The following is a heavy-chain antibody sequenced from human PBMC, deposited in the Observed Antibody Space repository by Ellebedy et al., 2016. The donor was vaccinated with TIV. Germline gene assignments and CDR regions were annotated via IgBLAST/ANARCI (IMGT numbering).Heavy chain of an antibody. D-gene: IGHD2-21*02. V-gene: IGHV3-30-3*01. J-gene: IGHJ4*02. CDR1: GFTFSSYA. CDR2: ISYDGSNK. Sequence: GESLKISCAASGFTFSSYAMHWVRQAPGKGLEWVAVISYDGSNKYYADSVKGRFTISSDNSKNTLYLQMNSLRAEDTAVYYCASASYPVLLDWGQGTLVTVSS. CDR3: ASASYPVLLD.